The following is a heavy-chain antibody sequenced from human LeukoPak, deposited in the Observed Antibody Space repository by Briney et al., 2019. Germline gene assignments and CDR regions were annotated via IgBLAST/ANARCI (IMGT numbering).Heavy chain of an antibody. V-gene: IGHV4-59*01. Sequence: SETLSLTCTVSGGYISSYYWSWIRQPPGEGLEWIGYVYYTGSTNYNPSLKGRVSISVDTSKNQFSLKLRSVSAADTAVYYCARNGYDSSGLSFDIWGQGTMVTVSS. J-gene: IGHJ3*02. D-gene: IGHD3-22*01. CDR2: VYYTGST. CDR1: GGYISSYY. CDR3: ARNGYDSSGLSFDI.